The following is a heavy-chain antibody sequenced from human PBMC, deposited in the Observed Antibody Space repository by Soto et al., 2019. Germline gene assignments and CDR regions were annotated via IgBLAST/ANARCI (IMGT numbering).Heavy chain of an antibody. D-gene: IGHD1-20*01. Sequence: GGSLRLSCAASGFTFDDYAMHWVRQAPGKGLEWVSGISWNSGSIGYADSVKGRFTISRDNAKNSLYLQMNSLRAEDTALYYCAKGRIGIYYYGMDVWGQGTTVTVSS. CDR2: ISWNSGSI. V-gene: IGHV3-9*01. CDR3: AKGRIGIYYYGMDV. CDR1: GFTFDDYA. J-gene: IGHJ6*02.